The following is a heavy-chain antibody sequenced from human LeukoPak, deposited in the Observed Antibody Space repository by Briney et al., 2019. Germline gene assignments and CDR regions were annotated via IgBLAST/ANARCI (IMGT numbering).Heavy chain of an antibody. V-gene: IGHV3-33*01. J-gene: IGHJ6*02. Sequence: GGSLRLSCAASGFTFSSYGMHWVRQAPGKGLEWVAVIWYDGSNKYYADSVKGRFTISRDNSKNTLYLQMNSLRAEDTAVYYCARELATYYYYGMDVWGQRTTVTVSS. CDR2: IWYDGSNK. CDR1: GFTFSSYG. CDR3: ARELATYYYYGMDV.